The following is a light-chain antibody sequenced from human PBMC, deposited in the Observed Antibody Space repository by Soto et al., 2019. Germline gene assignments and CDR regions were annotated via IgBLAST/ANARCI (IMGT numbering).Light chain of an antibody. CDR3: QSYDSSLSAPYV. Sequence: QSVLTQPPSVSGAPGQRVTISCTGSSSNIGAGYDVHWYQQLPGTAPKLLIYGNSNRPSGVPDRFSGSKSGTSASLAITGLQAEDEADYYCQSYDSSLSAPYVFGGGTKLTVL. CDR1: SSNIGAGYD. CDR2: GNS. V-gene: IGLV1-40*01. J-gene: IGLJ2*01.